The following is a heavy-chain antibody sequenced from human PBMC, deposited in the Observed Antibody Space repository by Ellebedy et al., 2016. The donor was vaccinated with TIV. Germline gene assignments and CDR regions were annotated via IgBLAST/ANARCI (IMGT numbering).Heavy chain of an antibody. Sequence: GGSLRLXXAASGFTFNSYCMHWVRQAPGKGLVWVSRINSDESSTNYADSVKGRFTISRDNAKNTLYLQMSSLRAEDTAVYYCAKAGAATGHSYLDYWGQGTLVTVSS. CDR1: GFTFNSYC. CDR3: AKAGAATGHSYLDY. J-gene: IGHJ4*02. V-gene: IGHV3-74*01. CDR2: INSDESST. D-gene: IGHD6-25*01.